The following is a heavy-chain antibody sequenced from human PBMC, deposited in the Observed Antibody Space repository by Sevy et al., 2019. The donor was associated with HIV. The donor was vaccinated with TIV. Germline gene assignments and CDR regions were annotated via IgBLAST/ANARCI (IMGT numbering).Heavy chain of an antibody. CDR3: ARRRRGYDISPDAFDI. J-gene: IGHJ3*02. D-gene: IGHD5-12*01. Sequence: ASVKVSCKASGYTFTGYYMHWVRQAPGQGLEWMGWINPNSGGTNYAQKFQGRVTMTRDTSISTAYMELSRLRSDDTAVYYCARRRRGYDISPDAFDIWGRWTMVTVSS. CDR1: GYTFTGYY. V-gene: IGHV1-2*02. CDR2: INPNSGGT.